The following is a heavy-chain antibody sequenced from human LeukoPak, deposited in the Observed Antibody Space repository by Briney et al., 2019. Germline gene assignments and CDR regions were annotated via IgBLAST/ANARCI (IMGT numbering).Heavy chain of an antibody. CDR2: IYYSGST. CDR3: AREVAGTPWIDY. CDR1: GASISSYL. J-gene: IGHJ4*02. V-gene: IGHV4-59*04. Sequence: SETLSLTCTVSGASISSYLWSWIRQPPGKGLEWIGNIYYSGSTYYNPSLKSRVTISVDTSKNQFSLKLSSVTAADTAVYYCAREVAGTPWIDYWGQGTLVTVSS. D-gene: IGHD6-19*01.